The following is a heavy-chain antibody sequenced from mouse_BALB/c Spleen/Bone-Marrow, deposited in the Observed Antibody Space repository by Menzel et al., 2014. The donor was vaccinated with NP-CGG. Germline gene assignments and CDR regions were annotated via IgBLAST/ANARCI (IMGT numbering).Heavy chain of an antibody. CDR2: IYPGSGST. CDR3: ALLLRYYAMDY. V-gene: IGHV1S22*01. D-gene: IGHD1-1*01. Sequence: LQESGSELVRPGASVKLSCKASGYTFTSYWMHWVKRRPGQGLEWIGNIYPGSGSTNYDEKFKSKATLTVDTSSSTAYMQLSGLTSEDTAVYYCALLLRYYAMDYWGQGTSVTVSS. J-gene: IGHJ4*01. CDR1: GYTFTSYW.